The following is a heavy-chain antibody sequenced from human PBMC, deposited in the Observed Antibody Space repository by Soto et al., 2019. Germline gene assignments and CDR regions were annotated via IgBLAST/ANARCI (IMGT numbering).Heavy chain of an antibody. CDR1: GYTFTNFG. CDR3: AREDRDRETGLVPAAIDGMDV. J-gene: IGHJ6*02. CDR2: ISAYNGNT. Sequence: ASVKVSCKASGYTFTNFGISWVRQAPGQGLEWMGWISAYNGNTNYAQKFQGRVTITADECTSTAYMELSSLRSDDTAVYYCAREDRDRETGLVPAAIDGMDVWGQGTTVTVSS. D-gene: IGHD2-2*01. V-gene: IGHV1-18*01.